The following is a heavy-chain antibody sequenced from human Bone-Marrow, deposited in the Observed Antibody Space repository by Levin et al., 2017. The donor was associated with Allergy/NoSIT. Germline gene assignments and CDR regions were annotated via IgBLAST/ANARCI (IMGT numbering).Heavy chain of an antibody. V-gene: IGHV1-69*05. CDR2: IMPIFGTT. CDR3: LRDHNVMGPHVLEI. Sequence: GGSLRLSCKISGGTFSSFPISWVRQAPGQGLEWMGVIMPIFGTTHYAQTFQGRVTITTDESTNTAYMDLTRRRSDDTATYWCLRDHNVMGPHVLEIWGQGTAVTVSS. CDR1: GGTFSSFP. J-gene: IGHJ3*02. D-gene: IGHD1-26*01.